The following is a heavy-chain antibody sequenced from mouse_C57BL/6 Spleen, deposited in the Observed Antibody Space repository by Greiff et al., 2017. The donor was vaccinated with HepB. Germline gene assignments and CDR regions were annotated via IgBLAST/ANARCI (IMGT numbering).Heavy chain of an antibody. V-gene: IGHV5-4*01. CDR1: GFTFSSYA. CDR3: ARDPGYSNYGFAY. J-gene: IGHJ3*01. D-gene: IGHD2-5*01. Sequence: VQLKESGGGLVKPGGSLKLSCAASGFTFSSYAMSWVRQTPEKRLEWVATISDGGSYTYYPDNVKGRFTISRDNAKNNLYLQMSHLKSEDTAMYYCARDPGYSNYGFAYWGKVTLVTVSA. CDR2: ISDGGSYT.